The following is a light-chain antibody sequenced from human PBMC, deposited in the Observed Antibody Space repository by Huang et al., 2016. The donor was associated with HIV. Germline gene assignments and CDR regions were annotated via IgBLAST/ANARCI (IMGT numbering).Light chain of an antibody. CDR3: KHSTQHPDT. CDR1: QSLLHSNGNTY. J-gene: IGKJ2*01. V-gene: IGKV2D-29*02. Sequence: DIVMTQTPLPLSVTPGQPASISCKSSQSLLHSNGNTYLYLYLQKPGKSPQLLIYEVSNLFSGVPDRFSGSGSGTDFTVKISRVEAEDVGVYYCKHSTQHPDTFGQGTKLEIK. CDR2: EVS.